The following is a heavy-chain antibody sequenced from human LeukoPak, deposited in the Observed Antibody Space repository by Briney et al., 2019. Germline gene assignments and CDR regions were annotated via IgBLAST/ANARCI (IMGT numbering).Heavy chain of an antibody. Sequence: GASVKVSCKASGYTFTSYDINWVRQAAGQGLAWMGWMNPNSGNTGYAQKFQGRVTMTRNASISTAYMELSSLRSEDTAVYYCARATDGRLLWFGELLKNWFDPWGQGTLVTVSS. J-gene: IGHJ5*02. V-gene: IGHV1-8*01. CDR3: ARATDGRLLWFGELLKNWFDP. D-gene: IGHD3-10*01. CDR2: MNPNSGNT. CDR1: GYTFTSYD.